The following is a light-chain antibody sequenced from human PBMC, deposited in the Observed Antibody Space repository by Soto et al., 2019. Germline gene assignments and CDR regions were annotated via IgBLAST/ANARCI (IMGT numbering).Light chain of an antibody. Sequence: QSALTQPASVSGSPGQSITISCTGTSGDVGAYNYVSWYQQHPGKAPKLMIYEVNNRPSGVSNRFSGSKSGNTASLTISGLQAEDDADYYCSSFTISRNTVIFGGGTKLTVL. CDR2: EVN. CDR3: SSFTISRNTVI. V-gene: IGLV2-14*01. J-gene: IGLJ2*01. CDR1: SGDVGAYNY.